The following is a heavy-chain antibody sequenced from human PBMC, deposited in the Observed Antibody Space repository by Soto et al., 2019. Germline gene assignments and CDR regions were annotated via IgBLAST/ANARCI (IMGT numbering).Heavy chain of an antibody. D-gene: IGHD3-3*01. CDR1: GFTFSSYA. CDR3: AREAGRATIFGVVFHREHNWFDP. Sequence: EVQLLESGGGLVQPGGSLRLSCAASGFTFSSYAMSWVRQAPGKGLEWVSAISGSGGSTYYADSVKGRFTISRDNSKNTLYLQMNSLRAEDTAVYYCAREAGRATIFGVVFHREHNWFDPWGQGTLVTVSS. J-gene: IGHJ5*02. V-gene: IGHV3-23*01. CDR2: ISGSGGST.